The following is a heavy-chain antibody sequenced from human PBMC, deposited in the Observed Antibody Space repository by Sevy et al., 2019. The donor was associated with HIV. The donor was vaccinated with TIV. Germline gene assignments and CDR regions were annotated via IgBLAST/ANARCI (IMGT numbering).Heavy chain of an antibody. D-gene: IGHD3-3*01. CDR3: ARNIHYNVSIGFDN. CDR2: IYKGNT. V-gene: IGHV4-59*11. Sequence: SETLSLTCAVSGVSISGHSWSWIRQPPGKGLEWIAYIYKGNTNYNSSLKSRVTISVDSPKNQFSLKLTSVTAADTAIYYCARNIHYNVSIGFDNWGQGTLVTVSS. CDR1: GVSISGHS. J-gene: IGHJ4*02.